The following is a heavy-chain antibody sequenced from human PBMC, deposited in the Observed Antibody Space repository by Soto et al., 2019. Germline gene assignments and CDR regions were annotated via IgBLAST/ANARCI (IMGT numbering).Heavy chain of an antibody. V-gene: IGHV3-23*01. D-gene: IGHD2-21*02. CDR3: AKGRASDCPGCTQDY. J-gene: IGHJ4*02. Sequence: EVQLLESGGGLAQPGGSLRLSCAASAFTFSSYAMSWVRQAPGKGLEWVSGVSGSGDSTYYADSVKGRFTISRDNSKNTLHLQMNSLRAEDTAVYYCAKGRASDCPGCTQDYWGQGTLVTVSS. CDR1: AFTFSSYA. CDR2: VSGSGDST.